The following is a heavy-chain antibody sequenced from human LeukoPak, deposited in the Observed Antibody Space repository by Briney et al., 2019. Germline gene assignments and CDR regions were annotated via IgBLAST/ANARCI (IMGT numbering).Heavy chain of an antibody. CDR2: ISSNGGNT. Sequence: GGSLRLSCAASGFTFSSYSMHWVRQAPGKGLEYVSAISSNGGNTYYANSVKGRFTISRDNSKNTLYIQMGSLRADDMALYYCARAEFRAFDIWGQGTMVTVS. CDR1: GFTFSSYS. D-gene: IGHD3-10*01. V-gene: IGHV3-64*01. J-gene: IGHJ3*02. CDR3: ARAEFRAFDI.